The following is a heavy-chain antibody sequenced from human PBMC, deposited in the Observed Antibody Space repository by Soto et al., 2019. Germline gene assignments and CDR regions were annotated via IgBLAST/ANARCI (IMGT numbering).Heavy chain of an antibody. CDR2: ISSNGGST. CDR1: GFIFSSYA. V-gene: IGHV3-64D*08. CDR3: VKGGVSYYHDSSGRDWTTNDY. J-gene: IGHJ4*02. Sequence: GGSLRLSCSASGFIFSSYAMHWVRQAPGKGLEYVSAISSNGGSTYYADSEKGRFTISRDNSKNTLYLQMSSLRAEDTAVYYCVKGGVSYYHDSSGRDWTTNDYWGQGTLVTVSS. D-gene: IGHD3-22*01.